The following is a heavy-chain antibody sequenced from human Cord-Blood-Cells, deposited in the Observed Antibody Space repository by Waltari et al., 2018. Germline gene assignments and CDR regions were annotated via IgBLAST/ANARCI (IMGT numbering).Heavy chain of an antibody. CDR3: AGQGILYSVSGWFDP. CDR1: GGSISSSSYY. V-gene: IGHV4-39*01. CDR2: IYYSGDT. J-gene: IGHJ5*02. D-gene: IGHD3-16*01. Sequence: QLQLQESGPGLVKPSETLSLTCTVSGGSISSSSYYWGWIRQPPGKGLEWIGSIYYSGDTYYNPSLKRRVTISVNTSKNQFSLKLSSVTAADTAVYYCAGQGILYSVSGWFDPWGQGTLVTVSS.